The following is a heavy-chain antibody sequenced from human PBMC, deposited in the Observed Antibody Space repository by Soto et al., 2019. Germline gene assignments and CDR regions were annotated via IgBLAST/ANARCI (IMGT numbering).Heavy chain of an antibody. CDR3: ARPKCSGGSCYSWSLDY. CDR2: RYYSEST. V-gene: IGHV4-31*02. CDR1: GGGITTGGYY. Sequence: SETLSLTWTVSGGGITTGGYYWGWIRQLPGKGLEWIGHRYYSESTDYNPCLKSRVSISLDTSKNQFSLKLSFVTAADTAMYYCARPKCSGGSCYSWSLDYWGQGTPVTVSS. J-gene: IGHJ4*02. D-gene: IGHD2-15*01.